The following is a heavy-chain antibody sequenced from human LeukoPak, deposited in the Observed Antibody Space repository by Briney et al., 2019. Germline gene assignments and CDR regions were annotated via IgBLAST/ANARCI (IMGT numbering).Heavy chain of an antibody. CDR3: ARDWFSDSSGYYPSPGFDY. D-gene: IGHD3-22*01. CDR1: GFTFSSYG. V-gene: IGHV1-46*01. CDR2: INPGGGST. Sequence: GGSLRLSCAASGFTFSSYGMHWVRQAPGQGLEWMGIINPGGGSTSYAQKFQGRVTMTRDTSTSTVYMELSSLRSEDTAVYYCARDWFSDSSGYYPSPGFDYWGQGTLVTVSS. J-gene: IGHJ4*02.